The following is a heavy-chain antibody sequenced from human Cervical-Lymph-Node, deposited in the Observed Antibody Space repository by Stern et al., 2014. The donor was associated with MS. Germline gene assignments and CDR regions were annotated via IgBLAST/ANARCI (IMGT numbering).Heavy chain of an antibody. Sequence: VQLGQSGAELIRPGESLKISCKGSGFKFSIYWIAWVRQMPGKGLEWMGIIYPGDSETRYSPSFQGQVTMSAGKSTSPAYLQWSSLNASDTAMYFCARQTTAWASDVWGQGTLVTVSS. J-gene: IGHJ4*02. CDR3: ARQTTAWASDV. CDR2: IYPGDSET. CDR1: GFKFSIYW. D-gene: IGHD1-14*01. V-gene: IGHV5-51*01.